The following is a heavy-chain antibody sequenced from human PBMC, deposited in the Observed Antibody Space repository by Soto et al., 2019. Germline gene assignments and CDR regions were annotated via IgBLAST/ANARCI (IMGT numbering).Heavy chain of an antibody. CDR1: GYTFTSYG. D-gene: IGHD3-10*01. CDR2: ISTYNGNT. Sequence: QVQLVQSGAEVKKPGASVKVSCKASGYTFTSYGITWVRQAPGQGLEWMGWISTYNGNTNYAQNLQGRVTMTTDTSTNTAYMELRSLRSEDTAVYYCAREYPGSGSFSLDYWGQGTLVTVSS. J-gene: IGHJ4*02. V-gene: IGHV1-18*01. CDR3: AREYPGSGSFSLDY.